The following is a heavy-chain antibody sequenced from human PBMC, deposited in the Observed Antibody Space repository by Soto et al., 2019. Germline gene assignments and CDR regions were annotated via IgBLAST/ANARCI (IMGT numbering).Heavy chain of an antibody. CDR3: AKDAEMDIVVVAVAEYFDS. V-gene: IGHV3-30*18. Sequence: QVQLEESGGGVVQPGKSLRLSCAGSGFTFNSYGMHWVRQTPGKGLEWVAGISKDGSKKHYLASVEGRFTISRDNSKNTLSLQKDSLRSDDTALYYFAKDAEMDIVVVAVAEYFDSWGPGTLVIVSS. CDR2: ISKDGSKK. D-gene: IGHD2-21*02. CDR1: GFTFNSYG. J-gene: IGHJ4*02.